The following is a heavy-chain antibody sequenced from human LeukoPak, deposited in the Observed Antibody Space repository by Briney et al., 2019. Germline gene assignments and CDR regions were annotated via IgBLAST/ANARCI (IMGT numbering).Heavy chain of an antibody. Sequence: PSETLSLTCTVSGGSISSSSYYWGWIRQPPGKGLEWIGSIYYSGSTYYNPSLKSRVTISVDTSKNQFSLKLSSVTAADTAVYYCARDVIDYYFDYWGQGTLVTVSS. CDR1: GGSISSSSYY. CDR3: ARDVIDYYFDY. V-gene: IGHV4-39*07. J-gene: IGHJ4*02. CDR2: IYYSGST. D-gene: IGHD2/OR15-2a*01.